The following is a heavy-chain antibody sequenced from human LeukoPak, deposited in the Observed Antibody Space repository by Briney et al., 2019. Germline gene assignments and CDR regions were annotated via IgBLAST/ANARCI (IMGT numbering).Heavy chain of an antibody. Sequence: SETLSLTCTVSGGSISSGGYYWSWIRQPPGKGLEWIGEINHSGSTNYNPSLKSRVTISVDTSKNQFSLKLSSVTAADTAVYYCARLLDRRNKGYCSGGSCYDFDYWGQGTLVTVSS. CDR1: GGSISSGGYY. J-gene: IGHJ4*02. V-gene: IGHV4-39*01. D-gene: IGHD2-15*01. CDR2: INHSGST. CDR3: ARLLDRRNKGYCSGGSCYDFDY.